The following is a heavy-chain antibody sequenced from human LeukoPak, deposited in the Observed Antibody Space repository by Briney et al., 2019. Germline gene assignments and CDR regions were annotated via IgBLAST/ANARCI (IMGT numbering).Heavy chain of an antibody. CDR3: ARLLSCGSDCYYFRH. D-gene: IGHD2-21*01. CDR2: IYYTGTT. J-gene: IGHJ1*01. V-gene: IGHV4-59*08. CDR1: GASISSYL. Sequence: PSETLSLTCTVSGASISSYLWSWIRQPPGKGLEWIGYIYYTGTTSYNPSFKSRATTSVDTSKNQFSLQLTSVTAADTAVYFCARLLSCGSDCYYFRHWGQGTLVSVSS.